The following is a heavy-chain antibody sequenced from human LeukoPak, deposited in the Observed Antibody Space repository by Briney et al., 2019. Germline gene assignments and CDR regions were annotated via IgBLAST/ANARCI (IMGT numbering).Heavy chain of an antibody. J-gene: IGHJ6*03. Sequence: SETLSLTCAVYGGSFSGYYWSWIRQPPGKGLEWIGEINHSGSTNYNPSPKSRVTISVDTSKNQFSLKLSSVTAADTAVYYCAKDSRYCSSTSCYPPRDYYYYYYMDVWGKGTTVTVSS. V-gene: IGHV4-34*01. CDR1: GGSFSGYY. CDR3: AKDSRYCSSTSCYPPRDYYYYYYMDV. CDR2: INHSGST. D-gene: IGHD2-2*01.